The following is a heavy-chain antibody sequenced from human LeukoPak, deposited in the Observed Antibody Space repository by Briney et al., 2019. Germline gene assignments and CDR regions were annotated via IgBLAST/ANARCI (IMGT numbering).Heavy chain of an antibody. V-gene: IGHV3-9*01. J-gene: IGHJ6*03. CDR3: ARDRALWFGEFPPGYMDV. CDR1: GFTFDDYA. Sequence: GGSLRLSCAASGFTFDDYAMHWVRQAPGKGLEWVSGISWNSGSIGYADSVKGRFTVSRDNAKNSLYLQMNSLRAEDTAVYYCARDRALWFGEFPPGYMDVWGKGTTVTVSS. CDR2: ISWNSGSI. D-gene: IGHD3-10*01.